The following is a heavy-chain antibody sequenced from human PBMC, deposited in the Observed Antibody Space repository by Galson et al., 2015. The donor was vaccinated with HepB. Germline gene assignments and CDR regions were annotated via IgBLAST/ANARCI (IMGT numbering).Heavy chain of an antibody. CDR2: ITNGGGSA. Sequence: SLRLSCAASGFTFSGYAMSWIRQAPGKGLEWVSLITNGGGSAYYADSVKGRFTISRDDSKNTLYLQMNSLGAEDTALYYCAKRLAYHFDFWGQGTLVTVSS. D-gene: IGHD2-21*01. CDR1: GFTFSGYA. J-gene: IGHJ4*02. V-gene: IGHV3-23*01. CDR3: AKRLAYHFDF.